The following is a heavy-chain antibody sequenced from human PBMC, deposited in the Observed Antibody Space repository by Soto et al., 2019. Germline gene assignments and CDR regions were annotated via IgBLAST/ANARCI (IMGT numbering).Heavy chain of an antibody. D-gene: IGHD3-22*01. CDR2: ISGSGGST. CDR3: AKELYYYDSARPAFDI. V-gene: IGHV3-23*01. Sequence: GGSLRLSCAASGFTFSSYAMSWVRQAPGKGLEWVSAISGSGGSTYYADSVKGRFTISRDNSKNTLYLQMNSLGAEDTAVYYCAKELYYYDSARPAFDIWGQGTMVTVS. J-gene: IGHJ3*02. CDR1: GFTFSSYA.